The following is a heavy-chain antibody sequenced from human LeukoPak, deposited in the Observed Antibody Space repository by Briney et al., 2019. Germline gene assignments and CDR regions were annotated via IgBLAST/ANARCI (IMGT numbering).Heavy chain of an antibody. V-gene: IGHV3-74*01. J-gene: IGHJ4*02. CDR1: GFTFSSYW. D-gene: IGHD1-26*01. Sequence: PGGSLRLSCAASGFTFSSYWMHWVRQAPGKGLVWVSRINGDGSDTSYADSVRGRFTISGDNAKNTLFLQMNSLRAEDTAVYYCVRDPPEREELFDYWGQGTLVTVSS. CDR3: VRDPPEREELFDY. CDR2: INGDGSDT.